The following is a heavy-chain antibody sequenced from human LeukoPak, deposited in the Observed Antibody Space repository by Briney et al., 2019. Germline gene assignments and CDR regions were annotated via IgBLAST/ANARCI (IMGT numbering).Heavy chain of an antibody. V-gene: IGHV3-7*01. J-gene: IGHJ2*01. Sequence: GGSLRLSCVASGFTFSSRDWMTWVRQAPGKGLEWVANIKQDGSEKYCVDSVKGRSTISRDNAKNSLYLQMNNLRAEDTALYYCAREKMGTPPWPSTKSYWYFDLWGRGTLVTVSS. CDR2: IKQDGSEK. CDR1: GFTFSSRDW. CDR3: AREKMGTPPWPSTKSYWYFDL. D-gene: IGHD7-27*01.